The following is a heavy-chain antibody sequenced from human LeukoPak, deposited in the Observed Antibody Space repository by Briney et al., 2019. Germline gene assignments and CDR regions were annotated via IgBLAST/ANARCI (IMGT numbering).Heavy chain of an antibody. J-gene: IGHJ4*02. V-gene: IGHV4-59*01. Sequence: PSETLSLTCTVSGGSISSYYWSWIRQPPGKGVEWIGYIYYSGSTNYNPSLKSRVTISVDTSKNQFSLKLSSVTAADTAVYYCARASSLYSYGFDYWGQRTLVTVSS. CDR2: IYYSGST. CDR1: GGSISSYY. CDR3: ARASSLYSYGFDY. D-gene: IGHD5-18*01.